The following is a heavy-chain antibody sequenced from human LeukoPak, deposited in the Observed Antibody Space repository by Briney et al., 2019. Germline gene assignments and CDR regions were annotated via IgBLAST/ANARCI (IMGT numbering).Heavy chain of an antibody. D-gene: IGHD6-6*01. CDR2: VSRGSSTI. Sequence: PGGSLRLSCAASGFSLGSYSMNWVRQAPGKGLDWVSYVSRGSSTIYYADSVKGRFTISRDNAKNSLYLQMNSLRAEDTAVYYCARGSSSGRGALDYWGQGTLVTVSS. CDR3: ARGSSSGRGALDY. J-gene: IGHJ4*02. V-gene: IGHV3-48*04. CDR1: GFSLGSYS.